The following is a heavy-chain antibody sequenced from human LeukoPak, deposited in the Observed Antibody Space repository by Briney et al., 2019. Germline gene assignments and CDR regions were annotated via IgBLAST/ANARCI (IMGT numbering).Heavy chain of an antibody. CDR3: AGGGGGIAARRPVPPHYYYMDV. D-gene: IGHD6-6*01. CDR2: VYYSGST. CDR1: GGSISNYY. J-gene: IGHJ6*03. Sequence: SETLSLTCTVSGGSISNYYWSWVRQPPGKGLEWIGYVYYSGSTNYNPSLRSRVTISVDTSKNQFSLKLSSVTAADTAVYYCAGGGGGIAARRPVPPHYYYMDVWGKGTTVTVSS. V-gene: IGHV4-59*01.